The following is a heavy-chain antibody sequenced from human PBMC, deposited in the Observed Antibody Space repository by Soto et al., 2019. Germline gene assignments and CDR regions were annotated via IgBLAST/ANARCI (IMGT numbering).Heavy chain of an antibody. D-gene: IGHD1-26*01. V-gene: IGHV4-34*01. Sequence: SETLSLTCAVYGGSFSGYYWSWIRQSPGKGLEWIGEINHSGSTNYTPSLKSRVTISVDTSKNQFSLKLSSVTAADTAVYYCDKTTGLVSGTYYPAHLDYWGQGTTVSVSS. CDR3: DKTTGLVSGTYYPAHLDY. CDR1: GGSFSGYY. J-gene: IGHJ4*02. CDR2: INHSGST.